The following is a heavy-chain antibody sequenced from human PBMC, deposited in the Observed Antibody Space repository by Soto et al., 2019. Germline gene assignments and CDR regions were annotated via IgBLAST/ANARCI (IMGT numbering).Heavy chain of an antibody. CDR2: TYYRSKWYN. CDR3: ARASGYCSSTSCYNPVQGNWFDP. V-gene: IGHV6-1*01. CDR1: GDSVSSNSAA. J-gene: IGHJ5*02. Sequence: PSQTLSLTGAISGDSVSSNSAAWNWIRQSPSRGLEWLGRTYYRSKWYNDYAVSVKSRITINPDTSKSQFSLQLNSVTPEDTAVYYCARASGYCSSTSCYNPVQGNWFDPWGQGTLVTVSS. D-gene: IGHD2-2*02.